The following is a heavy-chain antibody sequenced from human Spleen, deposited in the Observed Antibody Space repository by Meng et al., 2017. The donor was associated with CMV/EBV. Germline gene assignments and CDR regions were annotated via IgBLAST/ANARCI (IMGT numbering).Heavy chain of an antibody. Sequence: GESLKISCAASGFTLRSYWMHWVRQVPGRGLVWVSRISSDGSDTSYVDSVKGRFTISRDNAKNTLYLQMNSLRAEDTAVYYCARDLRATWNNFPSVMDVWGQGTTVTVSS. J-gene: IGHJ6*02. D-gene: IGHD1/OR15-1a*01. V-gene: IGHV3-74*01. CDR2: ISSDGSDT. CDR1: GFTLRSYW. CDR3: ARDLRATWNNFPSVMDV.